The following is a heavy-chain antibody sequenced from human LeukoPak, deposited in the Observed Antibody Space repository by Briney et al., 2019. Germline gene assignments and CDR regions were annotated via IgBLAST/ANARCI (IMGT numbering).Heavy chain of an antibody. J-gene: IGHJ4*02. Sequence: ASVKVSCKVSGYTLTELSMHWVRQAPGKGLEWMGGFDPEDGETIYAQKFQGRVTMTEDTSTDTAYMELSSLRSEDTAVYYRATSSPQYCSSTSCYRSPRRYFDYWGQGTLVTVSS. CDR2: FDPEDGET. V-gene: IGHV1-24*01. CDR1: GYTLTELS. CDR3: ATSSPQYCSSTSCYRSPRRYFDY. D-gene: IGHD2-2*01.